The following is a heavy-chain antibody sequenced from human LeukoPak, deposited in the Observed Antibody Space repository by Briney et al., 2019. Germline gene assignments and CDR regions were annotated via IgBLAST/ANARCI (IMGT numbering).Heavy chain of an antibody. V-gene: IGHV3-48*01. CDR2: ISATSTTI. CDR3: VRDNLENQWLERSY. D-gene: IGHD6-19*01. J-gene: IGHJ4*02. CDR1: GFTFSDYN. Sequence: GGSLRLSCEASGFTFSDYNMNWVRQAPGKGPEWVSQISATSTTIKYADFVKGRFTISRDNAKNSLNLQMNSLRADDTAVYYCVRDNLENQWLERSYWGQGALVTVSS.